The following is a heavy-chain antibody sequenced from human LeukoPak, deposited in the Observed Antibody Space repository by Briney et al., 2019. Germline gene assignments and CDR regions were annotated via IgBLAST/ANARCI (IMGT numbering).Heavy chain of an antibody. CDR1: GGTFSSYA. J-gene: IGHJ3*02. CDR3: ARALGDYYDSSGDAFDI. V-gene: IGHV1-69*04. D-gene: IGHD3-22*01. Sequence: SVKVSCKASGGTFSSYAISWARQAPGQGLEWMGRIIPILGIANYAQKFQGRVTITADKSTSTAYMELSSLRSEDTAVYYCARALGDYYDSSGDAFDIWGQGTMVTVSS. CDR2: IIPILGIA.